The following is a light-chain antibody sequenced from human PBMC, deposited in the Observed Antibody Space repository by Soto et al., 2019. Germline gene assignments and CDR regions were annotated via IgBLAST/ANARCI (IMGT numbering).Light chain of an antibody. CDR2: DVS. Sequence: QSVLTQPASVSGSPGQSITISCSGTSSDVGAYNYVSWYQQNPGKAPKLMIFDVSNRPSGVSDRFSGSKSGNTASLTISGLQADDEADYYCSSYTTSANYVFGTGTKVTVL. J-gene: IGLJ1*01. CDR3: SSYTTSANYV. V-gene: IGLV2-14*03. CDR1: SSDVGAYNY.